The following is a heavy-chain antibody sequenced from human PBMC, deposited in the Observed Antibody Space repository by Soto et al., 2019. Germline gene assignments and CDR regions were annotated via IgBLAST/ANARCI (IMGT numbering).Heavy chain of an antibody. CDR3: ARELRFGEDYYGMDV. V-gene: IGHV4-31*03. J-gene: IGHJ6*02. Sequence: QVQLQESGPGLVKPSQTLSLTCTVSGGSISSGGYYWSWIRQHPGKGLEWIGYIYYSGSTYYNPSLKSRVTLSVETSKNQFALKLSSVTAADTAVYYCARELRFGEDYYGMDVWGQGTTVTVSS. CDR1: GGSISSGGYY. D-gene: IGHD3-10*01. CDR2: IYYSGST.